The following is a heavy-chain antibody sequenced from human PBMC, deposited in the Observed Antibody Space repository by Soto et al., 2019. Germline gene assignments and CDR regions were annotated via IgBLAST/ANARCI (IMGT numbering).Heavy chain of an antibody. D-gene: IGHD6-6*01. J-gene: IGHJ3*02. V-gene: IGHV1-18*01. CDR2: ISTYTGKT. CDR3: ARDVYSGSGDAFDI. Sequence: QVQLVQSGPEVKKPGASVKVSCKTSGYTFHIYGITWVRQAPGRGLEWMGWISTYTGKTDYAQNLQGSGTMTTDTSTGTAYLELRSLRSDDTAVYYCARDVYSGSGDAFDIWGQGTMVTVSS. CDR1: GYTFHIYG.